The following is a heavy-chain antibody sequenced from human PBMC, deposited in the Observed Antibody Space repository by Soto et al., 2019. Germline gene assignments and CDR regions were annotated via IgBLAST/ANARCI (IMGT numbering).Heavy chain of an antibody. Sequence: GESLKISCKGSGYSFTSYWIGWGRQMPGKGLEWMGIIYPGDSDTRYSPSFQGQVTISADKSISTAYLQWSSLKASDTAMHYCASLTTVTTFDYWGQGTLVTVSS. CDR2: IYPGDSDT. V-gene: IGHV5-51*01. D-gene: IGHD4-17*01. J-gene: IGHJ4*02. CDR3: ASLTTVTTFDY. CDR1: GYSFTSYW.